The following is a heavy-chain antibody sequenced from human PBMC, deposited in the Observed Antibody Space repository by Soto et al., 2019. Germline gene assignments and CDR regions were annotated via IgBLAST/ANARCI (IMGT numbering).Heavy chain of an antibody. D-gene: IGHD3-16*01. V-gene: IGHV3-9*01. CDR2: ISWNSGNI. Sequence: EVQLVESGGGLVQPGRSLRLSCAASGFTFDDYAMHWVRQAPGKGLEWVSGISWNSGNIDYADSVKGRFTISRDNAKNSLYLQMNSLRTEDTAVYYCAKARGEYWGLDDYWGQGTLVTVSS. CDR3: AKARGEYWGLDDY. J-gene: IGHJ4*02. CDR1: GFTFDDYA.